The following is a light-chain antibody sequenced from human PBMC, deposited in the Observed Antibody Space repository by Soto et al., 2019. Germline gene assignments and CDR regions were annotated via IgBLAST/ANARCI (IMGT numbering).Light chain of an antibody. Sequence: EIVLTQSPVTLSVSPGERVTLSCRASQRLSSNLAWYQQRPGQAPRLLIYGASIRATDIPARFIGSGSGTEFTLTISSLQSEDFAVYFCQQYYNWPTFGQGTKVDIK. CDR3: QQYYNWPT. CDR2: GAS. CDR1: QRLSSN. V-gene: IGKV3-15*01. J-gene: IGKJ1*01.